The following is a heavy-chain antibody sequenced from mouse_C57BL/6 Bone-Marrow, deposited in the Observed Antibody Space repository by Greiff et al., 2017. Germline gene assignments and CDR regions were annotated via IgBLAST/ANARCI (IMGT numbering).Heavy chain of an antibody. CDR2: IDPSDSYT. Sequence: VQLQESGAELVMPGASVKLSCKASGYTFTSYWMHWVKQRPGQGLEWIGEIDPSDSYTNYNQKFKGKSTLTVDKSSSTAYMQLSSLTSEDSAVYYCARSGYSNYVYYYAMDYWGQGTSVTVSS. CDR3: ARSGYSNYVYYYAMDY. V-gene: IGHV1-69*01. CDR1: GYTFTSYW. D-gene: IGHD2-5*01. J-gene: IGHJ4*01.